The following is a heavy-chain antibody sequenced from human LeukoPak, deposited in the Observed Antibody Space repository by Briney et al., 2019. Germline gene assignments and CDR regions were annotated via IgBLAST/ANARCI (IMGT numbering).Heavy chain of an antibody. CDR3: ASELNYYGSGSYLYFDY. V-gene: IGHV4-38-2*02. J-gene: IGHJ4*02. CDR2: IYQSGST. Sequence: PSETLSLTCTVSRYSISSGYYWGWIRQPPGKGLEWIGSIYQSGSTYDNPSLKSRVTISVDTSKNQFSLKLSSVTAADTAVYHCASELNYYGSGSYLYFDYWGQGTLVTVSS. D-gene: IGHD3-10*01. CDR1: RYSISSGYY.